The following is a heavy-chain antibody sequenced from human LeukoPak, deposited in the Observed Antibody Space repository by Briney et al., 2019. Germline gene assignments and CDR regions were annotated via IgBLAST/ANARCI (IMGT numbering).Heavy chain of an antibody. D-gene: IGHD2-2*01. J-gene: IGHJ4*02. CDR2: IKSKTDGGTT. Sequence: GGSLRLSCAASGFTFSNAWMSWVRQAPGKGLEWVGRIKSKTDGGTTDYAAPVKGRFTISRDDSKNTLYLQMNSLKTEDTAVYYCTTGGIVVVPAAMLGGGYWGQGTLVTVSS. CDR3: TTGGIVVVPAAMLGGGY. V-gene: IGHV3-15*01. CDR1: GFTFSNAW.